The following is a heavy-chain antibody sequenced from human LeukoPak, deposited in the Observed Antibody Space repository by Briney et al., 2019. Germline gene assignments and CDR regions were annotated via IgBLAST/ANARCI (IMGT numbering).Heavy chain of an antibody. D-gene: IGHD3-9*01. CDR2: ISYDGSNK. Sequence: GGSLRLSCAASGFTLSNAWMHWVRQAPGKGLEWVAVISYDGSNKYYADSVKGRFTISRDNSKNTLYLQMNSLRAEDTAVYYCAKPKSLDDYYDILTGQFDYWGQGTLVTVSS. J-gene: IGHJ4*02. V-gene: IGHV3-30*18. CDR3: AKPKSLDDYYDILTGQFDY. CDR1: GFTLSNAW.